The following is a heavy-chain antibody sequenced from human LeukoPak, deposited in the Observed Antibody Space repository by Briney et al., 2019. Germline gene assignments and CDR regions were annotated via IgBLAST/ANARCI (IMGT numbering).Heavy chain of an antibody. CDR2: ISSSSSTI. J-gene: IGHJ6*02. V-gene: IGHV3-48*04. D-gene: IGHD5-12*01. CDR3: ARESGGYEVYYYYYGMDV. Sequence: TGGSLRLSCAASGFTFSSYSMNWVRQAPGKGLEWVSYISSSSSTIYYADSVKGRFTISRDNAKNSLYLQMNSLRAEDTAVYYCARESGGYEVYYYYYGMDVWGQGTTVTVSS. CDR1: GFTFSSYS.